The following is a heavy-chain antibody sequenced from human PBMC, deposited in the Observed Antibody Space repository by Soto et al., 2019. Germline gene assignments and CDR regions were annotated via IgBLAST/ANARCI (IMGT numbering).Heavy chain of an antibody. CDR2: IYYIGST. J-gene: IGHJ5*02. CDR3: ARDTSKWFDP. V-gene: IGHV4-61*01. Sequence: SDTLSLTCTVSGGSVSSGSYYWSWIRQPPGKGLEWIGYIYYIGSTNYNPSLKSRVTISVDTSKNQFSLKLSSVTAADTAVYYCARDTSKWFDPCGQGTLVT. CDR1: GGSVSSGSYY.